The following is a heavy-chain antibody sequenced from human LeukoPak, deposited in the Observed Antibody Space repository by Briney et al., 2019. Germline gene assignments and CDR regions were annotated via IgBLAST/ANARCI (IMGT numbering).Heavy chain of an antibody. CDR2: IDNVGGNI. V-gene: IGHV3-74*01. Sequence: GGSLRFSGAGSGLTFSTYWLHWVRQAPGKGLMWVSRIDNVGGNIRYADSVKGRFTISRDNAKNTVYLQMNSLRGEDTAVYYCVRERGETGRTDYWGQGTLVTVSS. D-gene: IGHD7-27*01. J-gene: IGHJ4*02. CDR3: VRERGETGRTDY. CDR1: GLTFSTYW.